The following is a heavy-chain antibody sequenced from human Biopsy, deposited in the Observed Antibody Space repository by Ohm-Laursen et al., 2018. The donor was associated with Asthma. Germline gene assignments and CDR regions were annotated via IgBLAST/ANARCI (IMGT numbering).Heavy chain of an antibody. Sequence: SSVKVSCKAPGGTFSNFAISWVRQAPGQGLEWLGGIMTVFGTTNYVQKFQGRVNITADESTSTAYMEVTSLRSEDTAIYYCVRCQVGYSSGWSLLLKKIYYSGMDVWGQGTAVTGSS. J-gene: IGHJ6*02. CDR3: VRCQVGYSSGWSLLLKKIYYSGMDV. D-gene: IGHD6-19*01. CDR1: GGTFSNFA. V-gene: IGHV1-69*01. CDR2: IMTVFGTT.